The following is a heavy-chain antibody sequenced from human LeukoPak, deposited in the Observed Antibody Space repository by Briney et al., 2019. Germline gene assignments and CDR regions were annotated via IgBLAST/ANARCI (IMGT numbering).Heavy chain of an antibody. Sequence: PSETLSLTCTISGGSVSDYYWSWIRQSPGRGLEWIGYIYHTGSTSYSPSLKSRVTISADTSQNQFSLKLSSVTAADTAVYYCASRKLGNDYWGQGTLVTVSS. CDR1: GGSVSDYY. CDR2: IYHTGST. J-gene: IGHJ4*02. D-gene: IGHD7-27*01. CDR3: ASRKLGNDY. V-gene: IGHV4-59*02.